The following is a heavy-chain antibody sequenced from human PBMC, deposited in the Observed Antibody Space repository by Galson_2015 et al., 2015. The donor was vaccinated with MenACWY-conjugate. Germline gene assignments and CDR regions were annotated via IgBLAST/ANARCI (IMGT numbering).Heavy chain of an antibody. V-gene: IGHV3-74*01. CDR2: IKADGSFS. Sequence: SLRLSCAASGFTFNNYWMHWVRQPPGKGLEWISYIKADGSFSNYADSAKGRFTISTDNAKNMVYLQMDGLGDEDTAVYFCARDNDWSLDSWGQGTLVTVSS. CDR1: GFTFNNYW. J-gene: IGHJ4*02. D-gene: IGHD3-9*01. CDR3: ARDNDWSLDS.